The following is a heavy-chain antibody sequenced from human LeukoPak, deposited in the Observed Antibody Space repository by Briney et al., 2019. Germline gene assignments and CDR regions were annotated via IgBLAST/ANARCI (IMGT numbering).Heavy chain of an antibody. J-gene: IGHJ4*02. CDR3: AKDMEPDYSGSLGG. Sequence: PGGSLRLSCAASGFTFDDYAMHWVRQAPGKGLEWVSGISWNSGSIGYADSVKGRFTISRDNAKNSLYLQMNSPRAEDTALYYCAKDMEPDYSGSLGGWGQGTLVTVSS. V-gene: IGHV3-9*01. CDR2: ISWNSGSI. D-gene: IGHD1-26*01. CDR1: GFTFDDYA.